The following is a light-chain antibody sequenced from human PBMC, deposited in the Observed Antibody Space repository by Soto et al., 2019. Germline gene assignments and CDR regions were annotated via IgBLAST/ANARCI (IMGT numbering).Light chain of an antibody. CDR1: SSNIGSSP. J-gene: IGLJ3*02. Sequence: QPVLTQPPSASGTPGQRVTISCSGSSSNIGSSPVNWYQQLPGTAPKLLIYSNTQRPSGVPDRFSGSSSATSASLAISGLQSEDEADYYCSAWDDSLNGWVFGGGTKLTVL. CDR2: SNT. V-gene: IGLV1-44*01. CDR3: SAWDDSLNGWV.